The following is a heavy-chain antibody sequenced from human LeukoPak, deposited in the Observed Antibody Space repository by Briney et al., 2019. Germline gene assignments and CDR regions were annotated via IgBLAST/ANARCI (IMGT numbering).Heavy chain of an antibody. J-gene: IGHJ5*02. CDR2: MNPYSGNT. CDR1: GYTFTNYD. V-gene: IGHV1-8*03. Sequence: ASVKVSCKASGYTFTNYDIHWVRQATGQGLEWMGWMNPYSGNTGYAQNFQGRITITWNTSISTAYMELSSLGSEDTAVYYCARTQQLVLRSPLDPWGQGTLVTVSS. CDR3: ARTQQLVLRSPLDP. D-gene: IGHD6-13*01.